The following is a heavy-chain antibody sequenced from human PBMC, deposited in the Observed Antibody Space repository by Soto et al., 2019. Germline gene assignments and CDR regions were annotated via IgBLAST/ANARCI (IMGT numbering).Heavy chain of an antibody. J-gene: IGHJ4*02. Sequence: PGGSLRLSCTASGFTFSNYAMSWVRQAPGKGLEWASTFSSSGGGTYYADSVKGRFTISRDNSKNTLYLQMNSLRAEDTAVYYCTKANRYCSGANCFTFDYWGLGTLVTVSS. V-gene: IGHV3-23*01. CDR1: GFTFSNYA. CDR2: FSSSGGGT. D-gene: IGHD2-15*01. CDR3: TKANRYCSGANCFTFDY.